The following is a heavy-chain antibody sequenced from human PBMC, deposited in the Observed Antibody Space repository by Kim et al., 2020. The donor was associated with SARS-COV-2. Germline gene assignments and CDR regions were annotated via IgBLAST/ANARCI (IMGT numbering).Heavy chain of an antibody. Sequence: PVKGRFTISRDDSKNTLYLQMNSLKTEDTAVYYCTTDFSGSSSWSSLFDYWGQGTLVTVSS. D-gene: IGHD6-13*01. CDR3: TTDFSGSSSWSSLFDY. V-gene: IGHV3-15*01. J-gene: IGHJ4*02.